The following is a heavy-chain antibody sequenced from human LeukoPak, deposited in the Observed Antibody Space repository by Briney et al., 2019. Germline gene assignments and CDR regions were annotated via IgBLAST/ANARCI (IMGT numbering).Heavy chain of an antibody. J-gene: IGHJ4*01. CDR1: GFTFSSFS. D-gene: IGHD4-17*01. CDR3: ASLMTAATIPDY. Sequence: TGGSLRLSCTASGFTFSSFSMNWVRQAPGKGLEWVSSITSSGSFIYYADSVKGRFTISRDNAKNSLYPQMNSLRAEDTAIYYCASLMTAATIPDYWGQGTLVTVSS. V-gene: IGHV3-21*01. CDR2: ITSSGSFI.